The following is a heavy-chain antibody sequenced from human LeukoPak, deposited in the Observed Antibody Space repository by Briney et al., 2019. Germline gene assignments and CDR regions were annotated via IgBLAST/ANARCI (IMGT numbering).Heavy chain of an antibody. D-gene: IGHD3-22*01. CDR3: AIEYYDSSGYYVGHH. V-gene: IGHV1-24*01. CDR2: FDPEDGET. J-gene: IGHJ5*02. CDR1: GYTLTELS. Sequence: ASVKVSCKVCGYTLTELSMHWVRQAPGKGLEWMGGFDPEDGETIYAQKFQGRVTMTEDTSTDTAYMELSSLRSEDTAIYYCAIEYYDSSGYYVGHHWGQGTLVTVSS.